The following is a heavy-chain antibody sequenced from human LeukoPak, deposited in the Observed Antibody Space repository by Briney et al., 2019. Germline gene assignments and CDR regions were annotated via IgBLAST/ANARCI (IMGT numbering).Heavy chain of an antibody. CDR1: GFSFSGYG. CDR3: ARGQLARLYWYFDI. D-gene: IGHD1-1*01. V-gene: IGHV3-33*01. Sequence: GGSLRLSCAASGFSFSGYGIHWVRQAPGKGLEWLALISFDGTNKFYADSVKGRFTISRDNSIHTGYLQMNSLRAEDTAVYYCARGQLARLYWYFDIWGRGTLVTVSS. CDR2: ISFDGTNK. J-gene: IGHJ2*01.